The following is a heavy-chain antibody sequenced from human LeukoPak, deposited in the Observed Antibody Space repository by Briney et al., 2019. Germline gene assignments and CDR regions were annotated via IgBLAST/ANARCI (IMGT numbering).Heavy chain of an antibody. J-gene: IGHJ4*02. D-gene: IGHD6-19*01. CDR3: ARVGAARAVAGTWSLDY. CDR1: GGSFSGYY. CDR2: INHRGST. V-gene: IGHV4-34*01. Sequence: SETLSLTCAVYGGSFSGYYWSWIRQPPGKGLEWIGEINHRGSTNYNPSLKSRVTISVDTSKNQFSLKLSSVTAADTAVYYCARVGAARAVAGTWSLDYWGQGTLVTVSS.